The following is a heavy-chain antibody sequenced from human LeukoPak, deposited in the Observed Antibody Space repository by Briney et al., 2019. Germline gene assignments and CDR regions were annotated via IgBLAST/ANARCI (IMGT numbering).Heavy chain of an antibody. J-gene: IGHJ4*02. CDR1: GFTFSSHW. D-gene: IGHD3-22*01. Sequence: GGSLRLSCAASGFTFSSHWMHWVRQPPGKGLVWVSRINSDGSTTSYADSVKGRFTISRDNAKNTLYLQMNSLRAEDTAVYYCARVMYYYHSSGSIAVYYFDYWGQGTLVTVSS. V-gene: IGHV3-74*01. CDR3: ARVMYYYHSSGSIAVYYFDY. CDR2: INSDGSTT.